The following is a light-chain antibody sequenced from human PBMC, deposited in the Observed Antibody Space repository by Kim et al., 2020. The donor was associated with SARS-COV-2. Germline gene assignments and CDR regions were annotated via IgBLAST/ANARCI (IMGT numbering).Light chain of an antibody. V-gene: IGKV1-5*03. CDR1: QSVSTW. CDR3: QQYNSYLWT. J-gene: IGKJ1*01. CDR2: KAS. Sequence: SPFGDRVTITCRASQSVSTWLAWYQQKPGKAPNLLIYKASSLQSGVPSRFSGSGSGTEFTLTISSLQPDDFATYYCQQYNSYLWTFGQGTKVDIK.